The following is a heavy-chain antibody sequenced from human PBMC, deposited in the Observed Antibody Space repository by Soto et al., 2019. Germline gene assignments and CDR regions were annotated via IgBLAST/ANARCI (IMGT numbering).Heavy chain of an antibody. Sequence: GGSLRLACAACGFAFSSYAMSWVPQAPGNGLEWVSGISGSGGMTYYADPVKGGFTISRDNSRNTLCLQMTSLRAEHTAVYHRAKINTYSSTYYFDYWGQGTLVTVSS. V-gene: IGHV3-23*01. CDR3: AKINTYSSTYYFDY. CDR1: GFAFSSYA. J-gene: IGHJ4*02. D-gene: IGHD2-15*01. CDR2: ISGSGGMT.